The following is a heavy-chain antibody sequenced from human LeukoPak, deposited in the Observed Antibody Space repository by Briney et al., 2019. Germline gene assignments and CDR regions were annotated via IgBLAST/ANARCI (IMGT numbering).Heavy chain of an antibody. CDR2: INPSGGST. V-gene: IGHV1-46*01. CDR1: GYTFPSYY. CDR3: ARDAPSGQYNWFDP. Sequence: ASVKVSCMASGYTFPSYYMHWVRQAPGQGLEWMGIINPSGGSTSYAQKFQGRVTMTTDTSTSTAYMELRSLRSDDTAVYYCARDAPSGQYNWFDPWGQGTLVTVSS. J-gene: IGHJ5*02. D-gene: IGHD1-26*01.